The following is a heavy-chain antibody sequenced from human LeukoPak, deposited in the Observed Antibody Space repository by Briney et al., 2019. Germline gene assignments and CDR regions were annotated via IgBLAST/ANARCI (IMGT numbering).Heavy chain of an antibody. CDR2: ITSKTDGGTT. Sequence: GGSLRLSCAASGFTFSDAWMTWVRQAPGKGPEWVGRITSKTDGGTTEYAAPVKGRFTISRDDSKNTLYLQMNSLKTEDTAVYYCTNSGYHDYWGQGTLVTVSS. J-gene: IGHJ4*02. CDR3: TNSGYHDY. CDR1: GFTFSDAW. V-gene: IGHV3-15*01. D-gene: IGHD3-22*01.